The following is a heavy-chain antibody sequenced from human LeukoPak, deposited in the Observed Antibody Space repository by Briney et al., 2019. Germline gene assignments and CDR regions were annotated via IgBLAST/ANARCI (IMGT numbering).Heavy chain of an antibody. CDR1: GYTFTGYY. CDR3: GGGSYYDSSEPDAFDI. J-gene: IGHJ3*02. V-gene: IGHV1-2*02. CDR2: INPNSGGT. Sequence: GASVKVSCKASGYTFTGYYMHWVRQAPGQGLEWMGWINPNSGGTNYAQKFQGRVTMTRDTSISTAYMELSSLRSDDTAVYYCGGGSYYDSSEPDAFDIWGQGTMVTVSS. D-gene: IGHD3-22*01.